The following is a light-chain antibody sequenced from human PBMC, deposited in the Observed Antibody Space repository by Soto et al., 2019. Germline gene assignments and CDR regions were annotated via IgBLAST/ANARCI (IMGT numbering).Light chain of an antibody. CDR3: QQRSNWPPYT. V-gene: IGKV3-11*01. CDR1: QSVGYH. CDR2: DAS. Sequence: EIVLTQSPATLSLSPGERATLSCRASQSVGYHLAWYQQKPGQAPRLLIYDASNRATGIPARFSGSGSGTDFTLAISSLEPEDFAVYYCQQRSNWPPYTFGQGTKLEIK. J-gene: IGKJ2*01.